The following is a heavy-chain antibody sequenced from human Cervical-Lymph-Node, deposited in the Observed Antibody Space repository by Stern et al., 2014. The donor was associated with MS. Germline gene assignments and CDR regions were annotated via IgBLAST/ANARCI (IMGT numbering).Heavy chain of an antibody. V-gene: IGHV1-18*01. CDR2: ISAYNGDT. CDR3: AVLSVDADFDY. J-gene: IGHJ4*02. D-gene: IGHD5-18*01. CDR1: GYTFTDYA. Sequence: QMQLVQSGAEVKKPGASVKVSCTASGYTFTDYAISWVRQAPGQGLEWMAWISAYNGDTTFAQEVQGRVSLTTDTATSTAYMELRSLRSDDTAVYYCAVLSVDADFDYWGQGTLVTVSS.